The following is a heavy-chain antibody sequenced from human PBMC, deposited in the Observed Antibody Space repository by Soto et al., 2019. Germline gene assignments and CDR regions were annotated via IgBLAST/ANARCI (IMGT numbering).Heavy chain of an antibody. CDR3: ARGSLRYCTNGVCYKLIYYYYGMDV. CDR1: GGSFSGYY. V-gene: IGHV4-34*01. CDR2: INHSGST. D-gene: IGHD2-8*01. J-gene: IGHJ6*02. Sequence: QVQLQQWGAGLLKPSETLSLTCAVYGGSFSGYYWSWIRQPPGKGLEWIGVINHSGSTNYNPSLKSRVTISVDTSKNQFSLKLSSVTAADTAVYYCARGSLRYCTNGVCYKLIYYYYGMDVWGQGTTVTVSS.